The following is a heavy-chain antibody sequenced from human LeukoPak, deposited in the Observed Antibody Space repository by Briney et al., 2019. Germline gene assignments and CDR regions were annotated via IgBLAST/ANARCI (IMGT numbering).Heavy chain of an antibody. D-gene: IGHD6-19*01. CDR1: GGSISNSGYY. CDR3: ARQIAVAGEWAFDI. J-gene: IGHJ3*02. CDR2: INDGGHT. Sequence: PSETLSLTCTVSGGSISNSGYYWGWIRQPPGTGLEWLGSINDGGHTFYSPSLKSRGTISVDTSKNRCSLKLSSVTAADTAVYYCARQIAVAGEWAFDIWGQGTMVTVSS. V-gene: IGHV4-39*02.